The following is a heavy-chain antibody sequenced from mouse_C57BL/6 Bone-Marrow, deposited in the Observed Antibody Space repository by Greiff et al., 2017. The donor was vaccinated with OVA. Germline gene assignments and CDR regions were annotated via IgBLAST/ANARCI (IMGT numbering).Heavy chain of an antibody. V-gene: IGHV1-18*01. CDR3: ARCPYGSSPGDV. Sequence: VQLQQSGPELVKPGASVKIPCKASGYTFTDYNMDWVKQSHGKSLEWIGDINPNNGGTIYNQKFKGKATLTVDKSSSTAYMELRSLTSEDTAVYYCARCPYGSSPGDVWGTGTTVTVSS. D-gene: IGHD1-1*01. CDR1: GYTFTDYN. CDR2: INPNNGGT. J-gene: IGHJ1*03.